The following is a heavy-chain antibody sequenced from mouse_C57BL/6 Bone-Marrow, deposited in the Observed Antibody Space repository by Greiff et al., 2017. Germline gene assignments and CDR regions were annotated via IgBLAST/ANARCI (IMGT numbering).Heavy chain of an antibody. Sequence: EVQLVESGGGLVQPKGSLKLSSAASGFSFNTYAMNWVRQAPGKGLEWVARIRSKSNNYATYYADSVKDRFTISRDDSESMLYLQMNNLKTEDTAMYYCVRHDGYLTFAYWGQGTLVTVSA. CDR1: GFSFNTYA. CDR2: IRSKSNNYAT. V-gene: IGHV10-1*01. D-gene: IGHD2-3*01. CDR3: VRHDGYLTFAY. J-gene: IGHJ3*01.